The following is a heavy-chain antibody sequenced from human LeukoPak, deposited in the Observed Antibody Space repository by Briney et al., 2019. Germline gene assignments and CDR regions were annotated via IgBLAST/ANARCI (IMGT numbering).Heavy chain of an antibody. CDR3: VKGAYDYIEVAYFDF. CDR2: IIGSSGAT. Sequence: GGSLRLSCAASGFTFSSYAMSWVRQAPGKGLEWVSIIIGSSGATVYADSVKGRFTISRDISKNTLYLQMNNLRVEDTAVYYCVKGAYDYIEVAYFDFWGQGILVTVSS. V-gene: IGHV3-23*01. D-gene: IGHD5-12*01. CDR1: GFTFSSYA. J-gene: IGHJ4*01.